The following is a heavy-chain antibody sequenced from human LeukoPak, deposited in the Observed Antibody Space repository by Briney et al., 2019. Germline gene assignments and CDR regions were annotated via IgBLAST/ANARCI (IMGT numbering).Heavy chain of an antibody. CDR1: GGSISGYY. CDR3: ARHESAVGALFY. J-gene: IGHJ4*02. V-gene: IGHV4-59*08. D-gene: IGHD1-26*01. Sequence: SETLSLTCTVSGGSISGYYWSWIRQPPGKGLEWIGYISDRGGTNYNPSLKSRVTISVDTSNNQFSLKLNSVTAADTAVYYCARHESAVGALFYWGQGTLVTVSS. CDR2: ISDRGGT.